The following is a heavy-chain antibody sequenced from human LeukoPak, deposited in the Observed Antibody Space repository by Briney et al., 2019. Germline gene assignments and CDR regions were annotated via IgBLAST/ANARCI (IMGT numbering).Heavy chain of an antibody. CDR3: ARRAGPYSHPYDY. D-gene: IGHD2-15*01. CDR1: GFSVSDNS. CDR2: IYSVTT. V-gene: IGHV3-53*01. Sequence: GGSLRLSCTVSGFSVSDNSMSWVRQAPGKGLEGVSFIYSVTTHYLDSGKGGFTISRDNSKNTLYLQMNSLRAEDTAVYYCARRAGPYSHPYDYWGQGTLVTVSS. J-gene: IGHJ4*02.